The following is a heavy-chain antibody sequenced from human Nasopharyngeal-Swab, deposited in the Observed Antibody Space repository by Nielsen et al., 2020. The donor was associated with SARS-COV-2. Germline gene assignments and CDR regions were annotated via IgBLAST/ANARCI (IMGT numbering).Heavy chain of an antibody. V-gene: IGHV4-39*01. D-gene: IGHD5-24*01. J-gene: IGHJ4*02. CDR3: ARRQGGWLQAVHYFDY. CDR2: IYYSGST. CDR1: GGSISSSSYY. Sequence: SETLSLTCTVSGGSISSSSYYWGWLRQPPGKGLEWIGSIYYSGSTYYNPSLKSRVTISVETSKNQFSLKLSSVTAADTAVYYCARRQGGWLQAVHYFDYWGQGTLVTVSS.